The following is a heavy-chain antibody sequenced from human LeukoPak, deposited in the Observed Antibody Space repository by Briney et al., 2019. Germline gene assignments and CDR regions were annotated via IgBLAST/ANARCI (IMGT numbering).Heavy chain of an antibody. CDR3: ARDSGPGTTVTRAYDAFDI. Sequence: SGTLCLSCAASGGTISSYNMSWIRQPAGKGLEWIAPIYPSGSTNYNPYPKSRATMSAETSKNQFSLKMSSVTAADTAVYYCARDSGPGTTVTRAYDAFDIWGQGTMVTVSS. CDR2: IYPSGST. D-gene: IGHD4-17*01. V-gene: IGHV4-4*07. CDR1: GGTISSYN. J-gene: IGHJ3*02.